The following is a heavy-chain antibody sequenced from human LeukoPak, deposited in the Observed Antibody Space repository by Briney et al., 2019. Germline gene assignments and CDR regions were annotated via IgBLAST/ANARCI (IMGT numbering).Heavy chain of an antibody. Sequence: GESLKISCKGSGYSFSNYWIGWVRQMPGKGLEWMGIIYPGDSDTRYSPSFQGQVTISADKSISTAYLQWSSLKASDTAMYYCARHVFRGYYGSGSPLADYYYMDVWGKGTTATISS. V-gene: IGHV5-51*01. D-gene: IGHD3-10*01. CDR1: GYSFSNYW. CDR2: IYPGDSDT. CDR3: ARHVFRGYYGSGSPLADYYYMDV. J-gene: IGHJ6*03.